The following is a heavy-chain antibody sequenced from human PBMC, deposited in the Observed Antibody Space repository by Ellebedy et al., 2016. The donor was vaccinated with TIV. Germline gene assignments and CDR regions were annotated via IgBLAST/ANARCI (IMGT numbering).Heavy chain of an antibody. V-gene: IGHV1-69*11. D-gene: IGHD1-1*01. CDR2: INPSGGST. J-gene: IGHJ6*02. CDR3: ARVDLRTDMVQNYYYGMDV. CDR1: GGTFSSYA. Sequence: SVKVSXKASGGTFSSYAISWVRQAPGQGLEWMGIINPSGGSTSYAQKFQGRVTITADESTSTAYMELSSLRSEDTAVYYCARVDLRTDMVQNYYYGMDVWGQGTTVTVSS.